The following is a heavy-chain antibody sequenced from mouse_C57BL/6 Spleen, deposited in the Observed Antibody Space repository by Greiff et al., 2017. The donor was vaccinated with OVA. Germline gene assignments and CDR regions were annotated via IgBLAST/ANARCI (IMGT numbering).Heavy chain of an antibody. Sequence: VKLMESGAELVKPGASVKISCKASGYAFSSYWMNWVKQRPGKGLEWIGQIYPGDGDTNYNGKFKGKATLTADKSSSTAYMQLSSLTSEDSAVYFCARRITTVVSYFDYWGQGTTLTVSS. V-gene: IGHV1-80*01. J-gene: IGHJ2*01. CDR3: ARRITTVVSYFDY. CDR1: GYAFSSYW. CDR2: IYPGDGDT. D-gene: IGHD1-1*01.